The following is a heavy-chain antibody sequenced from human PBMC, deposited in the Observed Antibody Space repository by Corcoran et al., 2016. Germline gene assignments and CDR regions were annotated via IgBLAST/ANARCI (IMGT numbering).Heavy chain of an antibody. V-gene: IGHV3-74*01. D-gene: IGHD3-3*01. J-gene: IGHJ6*02. CDR2: INSDGSST. CDR1: GFTFSSYW. CDR3: ARRGGVWSGYSPGHTPGGMDI. Sequence: EVQLVESGGGLVQPGGSLRLSCAASGFTFSSYWMHWVRQAPGKGLVWVSRINSDGSSTSYADSVKGRFTISRDNAKNTLYLQMNSLRAEDTALYYCARRGGVWSGYSPGHTPGGMDIWGQGTTVTVSS.